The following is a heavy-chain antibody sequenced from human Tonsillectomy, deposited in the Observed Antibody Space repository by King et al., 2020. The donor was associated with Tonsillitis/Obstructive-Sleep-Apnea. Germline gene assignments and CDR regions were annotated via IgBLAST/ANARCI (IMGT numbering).Heavy chain of an antibody. CDR3: ARGIYDSDAFDI. Sequence: TLKESGPTLVKPTQTLTLTCTFSGLSLTTGGVGVGWIRQPPGKALEWLALIYWDDDKRYSPSLKSRLTITKGTSKNQVVFTMTNMDPVDTATYYCARGIYDSDAFDIWGQGTMVTVSS. V-gene: IGHV2-5*02. CDR1: GLSLTTGGVG. J-gene: IGHJ3*02. D-gene: IGHD3-3*01. CDR2: IYWDDDK.